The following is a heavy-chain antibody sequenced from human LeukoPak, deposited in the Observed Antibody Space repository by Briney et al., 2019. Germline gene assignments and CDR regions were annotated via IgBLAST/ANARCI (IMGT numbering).Heavy chain of an antibody. Sequence: VKVSCKASGYTFTSYGISWVRQAPGQGLEWMGWITAYNGNTNYAQKLQGRVTMTTDTSTSTAYMELRSLRSDDTAVYYCAREQYYYDNSGYYDFWGQGTQVTVSS. V-gene: IGHV1-18*01. J-gene: IGHJ4*02. CDR1: GYTFTSYG. CDR3: AREQYYYDNSGYYDF. CDR2: ITAYNGNT. D-gene: IGHD3-22*01.